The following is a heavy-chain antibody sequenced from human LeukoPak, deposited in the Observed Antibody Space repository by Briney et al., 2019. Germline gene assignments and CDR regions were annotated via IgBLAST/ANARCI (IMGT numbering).Heavy chain of an antibody. CDR2: IYYTGRT. CDR1: GGSISSSNDY. D-gene: IGHD2-21*02. Sequence: PSETLSLTCTVSGGSISSSNDYRGFIRQPPGKGLEWSATIYYTGRTYYNASLKSLVTISVDTSKNQLSLKLSSVTAADTAVYYCARVGCGGDCPFDYWGQGTLVTVSS. V-gene: IGHV4-39*01. CDR3: ARVGCGGDCPFDY. J-gene: IGHJ4*02.